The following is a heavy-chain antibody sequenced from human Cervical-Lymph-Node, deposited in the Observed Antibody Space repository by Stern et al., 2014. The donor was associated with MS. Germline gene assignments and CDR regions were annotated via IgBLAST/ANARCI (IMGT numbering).Heavy chain of an antibody. D-gene: IGHD6-13*01. CDR1: GYSFTNYW. J-gene: IGHJ6*02. CDR2: IYPGDSDT. V-gene: IGHV5-51*01. Sequence: EVQLVESGAAVKKPGESLKISCKGSGYSFTNYWIGWVRQMPGKGLEWMGVIYPGDSDTRYSPSFQGRVPIPADKSISTAYLQWSSLKASDTAMYYCARHRQQTLYGMDVWGQGTTVTVSS. CDR3: ARHRQQTLYGMDV.